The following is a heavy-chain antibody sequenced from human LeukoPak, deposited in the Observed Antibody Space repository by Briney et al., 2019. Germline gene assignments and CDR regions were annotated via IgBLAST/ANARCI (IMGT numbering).Heavy chain of an antibody. V-gene: IGHV4-59*01. Sequence: PSETLSLTCTVSGGPISSYYWSWIRQPPGKGLEWIGYIYYSGSTNYNPSLKSRVTISVDTSKNQFSLKLSSVTAADTAVYYCAREGYSGSYYGAFDIWGQGTMVTVSS. D-gene: IGHD1-26*01. CDR2: IYYSGST. CDR3: AREGYSGSYYGAFDI. CDR1: GGPISSYY. J-gene: IGHJ3*02.